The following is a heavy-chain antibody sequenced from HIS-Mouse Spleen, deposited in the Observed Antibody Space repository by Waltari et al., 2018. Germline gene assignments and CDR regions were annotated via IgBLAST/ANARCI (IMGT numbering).Heavy chain of an antibody. Sequence: QVQLVQSGAEVKKPGASVKVSCKVSGYTLTELSMHWVRQAPGKGLEWMGGFDPEYGETNYAQKFQGRVTMTEDTSTDTAYMELSSLRSEDTAVYYCATIPLWNAAFDIWGQGTMVTVSS. CDR3: ATIPLWNAAFDI. CDR2: FDPEYGET. D-gene: IGHD1-1*01. J-gene: IGHJ3*02. V-gene: IGHV1-24*01. CDR1: GYTLTELS.